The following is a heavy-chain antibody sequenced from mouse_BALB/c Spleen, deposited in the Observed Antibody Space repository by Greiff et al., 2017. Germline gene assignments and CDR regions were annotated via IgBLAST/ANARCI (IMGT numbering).Heavy chain of an antibody. CDR1: GFTFSSYT. CDR3: ARHGAARATSAWFAY. V-gene: IGHV5-12-2*01. J-gene: IGHJ3*01. Sequence: EVQLVESGGGLVQPGGSLKLSCAASGFTFSSYTMSWVRQTPEKRLEWVAYISNGGGSTYYPDTVKGRFTISRDNAKNTLYLQMSSLKSEDTAMYYCARHGAARATSAWFAYWGQGTLVTVSA. CDR2: ISNGGGST. D-gene: IGHD3-1*01.